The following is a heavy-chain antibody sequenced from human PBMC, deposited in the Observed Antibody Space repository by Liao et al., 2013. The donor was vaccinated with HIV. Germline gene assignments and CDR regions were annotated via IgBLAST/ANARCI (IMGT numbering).Heavy chain of an antibody. Sequence: QLQLQEPGPGLVKPSETLSLTCTVSGASISSSSYYWGWIRQPPGKGLEWIGSIYYTGSTYYNPSLKSRVTISVDTSKNQFSLKLTSVTAADTAVYYCARGDRRWLQLRGAFDIWGQGTMVTVSS. CDR2: IYYTGST. J-gene: IGHJ3*02. V-gene: IGHV4-39*07. D-gene: IGHD5-24*01. CDR1: GASISSSSYY. CDR3: ARGDRRWLQLRGAFDI.